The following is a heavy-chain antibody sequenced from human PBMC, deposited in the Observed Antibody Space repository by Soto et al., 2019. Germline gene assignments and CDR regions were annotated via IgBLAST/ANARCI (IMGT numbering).Heavy chain of an antibody. J-gene: IGHJ4*02. V-gene: IGHV3-7*01. CDR1: TFTFTDHW. Sequence: QAVESGGGLVQPGGSLRLSCVGSTFTFTDHWLSWVRQDPGKGLEWVASMNRDGSEIDYLDSVKGRFTISRDNGKNSLYLQMKSLRVEDTAMYYCGRGYVCGQGTLVTVSS. CDR3: GRGYV. D-gene: IGHD5-12*01. CDR2: MNRDGSEI.